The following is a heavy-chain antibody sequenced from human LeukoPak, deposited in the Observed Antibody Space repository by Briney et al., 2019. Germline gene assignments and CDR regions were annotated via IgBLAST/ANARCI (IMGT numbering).Heavy chain of an antibody. CDR3: ASFPYDFWSGPYYFDY. V-gene: IGHV1-2*02. CDR2: INPNSGGT. Sequence: ASVKVSCKASGYAFTGYYMHWVRQAPGQGLEWMGWINPNSGGTNYAQKFQGRVTMTRDTSISTAYMELSRLRSDDTAVYYCASFPYDFWSGPYYFDYWGQGTLVTVSS. D-gene: IGHD3-3*01. J-gene: IGHJ4*02. CDR1: GYAFTGYY.